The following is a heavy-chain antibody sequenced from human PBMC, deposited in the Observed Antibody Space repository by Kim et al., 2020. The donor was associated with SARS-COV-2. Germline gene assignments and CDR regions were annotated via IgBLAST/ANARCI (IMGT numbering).Heavy chain of an antibody. CDR1: GDSVSNKSAT. J-gene: IGHJ4*02. CDR3: ARSQARTHPLDH. Sequence: SQTLSLTCAISGDSVSNKSATWNWIRQSPSRGLEWLGRTYYRSKWYNDYAVSVKSRITINPDTSKNQFFLQVNSVTPEDTAVYYCARSQARTHPLDHWGQGTLVTVSS. V-gene: IGHV6-1*01. CDR2: TYYRSKWYN. D-gene: IGHD6-6*01.